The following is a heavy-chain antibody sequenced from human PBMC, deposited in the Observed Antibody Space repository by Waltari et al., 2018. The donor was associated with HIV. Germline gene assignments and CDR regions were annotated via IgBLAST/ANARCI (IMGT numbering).Heavy chain of an antibody. J-gene: IGHJ6*02. Sequence: EVQLVESGGGLVQPGGSLRLSCSASGFTFSSYWMHWVRQAPGKGLVWVSGINRDGNTIRYADSVKGRFTISRDNAKNTLYLQMNSLRAEDTALYYCARGQYYSMDVWGQGTTVTVSS. CDR3: ARGQYYSMDV. V-gene: IGHV3-74*01. D-gene: IGHD3-10*01. CDR1: GFTFSSYW. CDR2: INRDGNTI.